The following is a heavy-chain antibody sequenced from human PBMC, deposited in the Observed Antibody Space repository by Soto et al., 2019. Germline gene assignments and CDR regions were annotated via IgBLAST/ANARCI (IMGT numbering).Heavy chain of an antibody. J-gene: IGHJ6*02. CDR2: ISGYNGDT. CDR1: GYTFTGYY. Sequence: ASVKVSCKASGYTFTGYYMHWVRQAPGQGLEWMGWISGYNGDTNYAQKFQGRVTMTVDTSTTTAFMELTSLTSDDRAVYYCAKNGQPPYYYYGMDVWGQGTTVTV. V-gene: IGHV1-18*04. CDR3: AKNGQPPYYYYGMDV. D-gene: IGHD2-8*01.